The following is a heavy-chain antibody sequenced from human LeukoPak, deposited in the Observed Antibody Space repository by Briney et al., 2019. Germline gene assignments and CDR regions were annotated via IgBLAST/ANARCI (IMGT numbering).Heavy chain of an antibody. J-gene: IGHJ5*02. CDR1: GGTFSSYT. CDR3: AQDDILTGYPGGWFDP. CDR2: IIPIHGIA. V-gene: IGHV1-69*02. Sequence: ASVKVSCKASGGTFSSYTISWVRQAPGQGLEWMGRIIPIHGIANYAQKFQGRVTITADKSTSTAYMELSSLRSEDTAVYYCAQDDILTGYPGGWFDPWGQGTLVTVSS. D-gene: IGHD3-9*01.